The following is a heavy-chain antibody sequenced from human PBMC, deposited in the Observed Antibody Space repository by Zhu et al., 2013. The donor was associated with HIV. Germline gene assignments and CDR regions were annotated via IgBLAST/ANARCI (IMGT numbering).Heavy chain of an antibody. J-gene: IGHJ3*02. Sequence: QLVQSGAEVKKPGSSVKVSCKASGGTFSSYGISWVRQAPGQGPEWMGGIIPIFDIVNYVQKFQGRVTITADESTSTAYMELSSLRSEDTAVYYCARYRSTVTTGTAFDIWGQGTMVTVSS. CDR1: GGTFSSYG. V-gene: IGHV1-69*01. CDR3: ARYRSTVTTGTAFDI. D-gene: IGHD4-17*01. CDR2: IIPIFDIV.